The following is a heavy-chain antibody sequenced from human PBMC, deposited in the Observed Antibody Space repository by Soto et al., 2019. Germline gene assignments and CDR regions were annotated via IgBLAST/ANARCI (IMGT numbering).Heavy chain of an antibody. CDR2: IDPSDSYT. V-gene: IGHV5-10-1*01. CDR1: EYRFTNYW. CDR3: ARNYYYYYGMDV. Sequence: TXESLKVSWQCPEYRFTNYWISWVHPMPGKGLEWMGRIDPSDSYTNYSPSFQGHVTISADKSISTAYLQWSSLKASDTAMYYCARNYYYYYGMDVWGQGTTVTV. J-gene: IGHJ6*02.